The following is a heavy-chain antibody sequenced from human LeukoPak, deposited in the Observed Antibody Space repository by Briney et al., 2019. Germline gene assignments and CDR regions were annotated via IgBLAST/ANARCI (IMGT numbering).Heavy chain of an antibody. D-gene: IGHD1-26*01. CDR2: ISAYNGHT. V-gene: IGHV1-18*01. Sequence: AAVKVSCKASGYTFTSYGISWVRQAPGQGLEWMGWISAYNGHTNYAQKLQGRVTMTTDTSTSTAYMELRSLRSDDTAVYYCARGGRWELPRPYAFDIWGQGTMVTVSS. CDR1: GYTFTSYG. CDR3: ARGGRWELPRPYAFDI. J-gene: IGHJ3*02.